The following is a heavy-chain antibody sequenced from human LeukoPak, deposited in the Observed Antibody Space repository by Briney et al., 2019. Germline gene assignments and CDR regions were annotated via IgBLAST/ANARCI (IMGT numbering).Heavy chain of an antibody. CDR1: GFTFSSFA. Sequence: SGGSLRLSCSASGFTFSSFAMSWVRQAPGKGLEWVSGISGSGGSTYYADSMKGRFTISRDNSKNTLYLQINSLRAEDTAVYYCAKDFSVGVTMIRGPFDPWGQGTLVTVSS. CDR2: ISGSGGST. V-gene: IGHV3-23*01. D-gene: IGHD3-10*01. J-gene: IGHJ5*02. CDR3: AKDFSVGVTMIRGPFDP.